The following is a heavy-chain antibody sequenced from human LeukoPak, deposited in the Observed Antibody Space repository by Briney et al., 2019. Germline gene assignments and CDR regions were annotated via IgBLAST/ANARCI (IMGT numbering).Heavy chain of an antibody. V-gene: IGHV4-59*01. D-gene: IGHD2-21*01. J-gene: IGHJ6*02. CDR2: IYYSGST. CDR3: ARGGDPHYGMDV. Sequence: PSQTLSLTCTVSGGSISSYYWSWIRQPPGKGLEWIGNIYYSGSTNYNPSLRSRVTISVDTSKNQCSLKLSSVTAADTAVYYCARGGDPHYGMDVWGQGTTVTVSS. CDR1: GGSISSYY.